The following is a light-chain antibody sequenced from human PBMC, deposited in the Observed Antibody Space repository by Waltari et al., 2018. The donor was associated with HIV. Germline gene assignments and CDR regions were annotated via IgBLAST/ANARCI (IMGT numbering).Light chain of an antibody. CDR2: AAS. V-gene: IGKV1-39*01. CDR1: QNIRNY. J-gene: IGKJ2*01. CDR3: QQYYSTPQT. Sequence: DIQMTQSPSSLSASVGDRVTIICRASQNIRNYLNWYQQKPGKAPNLLIYAASSLQSGVPSRFRGSGSGTDFTLTISSLQAEDVAVYYCQQYYSTPQTFGQGTKLEIK.